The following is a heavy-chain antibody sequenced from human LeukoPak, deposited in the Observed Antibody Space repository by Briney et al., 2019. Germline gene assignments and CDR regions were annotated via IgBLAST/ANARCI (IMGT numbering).Heavy chain of an antibody. V-gene: IGHV4-39*02. J-gene: IGHJ5*02. CDR2: IYYSGST. Sequence: PSETLSLTCTVSCGSISSSSYYWGWLRQPPGKGLEWLGSIYYSGSTYYNPSLKSRVTISVDTSKNQFSLKLSSVTAAATALYYCAREYYYDSSGYYQNWFGPWGQGTLVTVSS. CDR3: AREYYYDSSGYYQNWFGP. D-gene: IGHD3-22*01. CDR1: CGSISSSSYY.